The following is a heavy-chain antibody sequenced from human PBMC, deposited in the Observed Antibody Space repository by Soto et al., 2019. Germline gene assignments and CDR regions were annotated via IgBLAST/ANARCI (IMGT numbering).Heavy chain of an antibody. Sequence: QVQLVQSGAEVERPGSSVKVSCKTSGGTTSSYTIGWVRQAPGQGLEWMGNIVPMINKIDYAQKFQGRVTXTADXSXRXXXXXXXXXXXXXXXXXFCALRTGNWNPLADWGQGTLVTVSS. V-gene: IGHV1-69*02. CDR3: ALRTGNWNPLAD. D-gene: IGHD1-1*01. CDR2: IVPMINKI. J-gene: IGHJ4*02. CDR1: GGTTSSYT.